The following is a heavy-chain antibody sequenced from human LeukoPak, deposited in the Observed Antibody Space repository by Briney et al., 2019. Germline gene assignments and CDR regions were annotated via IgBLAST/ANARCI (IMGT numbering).Heavy chain of an antibody. V-gene: IGHV3-21*01. J-gene: IGHJ4*02. CDR3: ARDPLVTSGNFDY. D-gene: IGHD3-10*01. Sequence: PGGSLRLPCAASGFTFSRYSMNWVRQAPGKGLEWVSSISASSNYIYYADSVKGRFTISRDNAKNSVYLQLNSLRAEDTAVYFCARDPLVTSGNFDYWGQGTLVTVSS. CDR2: ISASSNYI. CDR1: GFTFSRYS.